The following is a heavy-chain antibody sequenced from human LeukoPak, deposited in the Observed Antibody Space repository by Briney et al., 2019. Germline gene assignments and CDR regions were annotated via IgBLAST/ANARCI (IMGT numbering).Heavy chain of an antibody. CDR2: VSADESGK. CDR1: GFSFHKFG. CDR3: ASLDRSEIP. Sequence: PGGSLRLSCVASGFSFHKFGMHWVRQAPGQGLEYASSVSADESGKYYTKSVRGRFSISRDNSKNTMYLQLGNLRPDDMGIYYCASLDRSEIPWGPGTLVTVSS. J-gene: IGHJ5*02. V-gene: IGHV3-64*01. D-gene: IGHD1-26*01.